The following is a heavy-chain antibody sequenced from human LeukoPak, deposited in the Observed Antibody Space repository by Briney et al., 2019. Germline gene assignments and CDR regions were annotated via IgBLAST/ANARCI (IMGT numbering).Heavy chain of an antibody. CDR2: ISGSGGST. V-gene: IGHV3-23*01. D-gene: IGHD3-22*01. Sequence: PGGSLRLSCAASGFTINSYAMSWVRQAPGKGLEWVSAISGSGGSTYYADSVKGRFTISRDNSKNTLYLQMNSQRAEDTAVYYCAKDRRYYDSSGYPYYFDYWGQGTLVTVSS. CDR1: GFTINSYA. J-gene: IGHJ4*02. CDR3: AKDRRYYDSSGYPYYFDY.